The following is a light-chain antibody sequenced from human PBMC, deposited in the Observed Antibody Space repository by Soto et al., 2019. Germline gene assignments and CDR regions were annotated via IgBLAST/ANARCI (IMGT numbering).Light chain of an antibody. J-gene: IGKJ3*01. Sequence: EIVLTQSPGTLSLSPGERATLSCRASQSVSSSYLAWYQQKPGQAPRLLIYGASSRATGIPDRFSGSGSGKDFTLTISSLEPNDFAVYYCQQYCGTPIITFGHGTKVDIK. V-gene: IGKV3-20*01. CDR3: QQYCGTPIIT. CDR1: QSVSSSY. CDR2: GAS.